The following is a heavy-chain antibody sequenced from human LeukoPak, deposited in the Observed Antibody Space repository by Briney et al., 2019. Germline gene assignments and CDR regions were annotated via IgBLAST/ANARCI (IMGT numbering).Heavy chain of an antibody. J-gene: IGHJ4*02. CDR3: ARGYYLPKTAEVGTTALFDY. Sequence: PGGSLRLSCAASGFTFSNYWMSWVRQVPGKGLEWIGEINHSGSTNYNPSLKSRVTISVDTSKNQFSLKLSSVTAADTAVYYCARGYYLPKTAEVGTTALFDYWGQGTLVTVSS. CDR1: GFTFSNYW. D-gene: IGHD1-1*01. V-gene: IGHV4-34*01. CDR2: INHSGST.